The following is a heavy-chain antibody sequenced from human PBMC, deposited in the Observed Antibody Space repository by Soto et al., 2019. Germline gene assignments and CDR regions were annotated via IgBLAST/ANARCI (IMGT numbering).Heavy chain of an antibody. CDR2: LIDMFGVA. J-gene: IGHJ5*02. CDR3: ARELQGNSSHHHSCFYP. CDR1: GDPFRTYS. Sequence: PVKVSCKASGDPFRTYSISWVLQAPGRGLEWMGGLIDMFGVAVYAQKFQGRVTITADDPTSTVYMVLSSLRSEDTAFYYCARELQGNSSHHHSCFYPWGQGPLVTVSS. D-gene: IGHD5-12*01. V-gene: IGHV1-69*01.